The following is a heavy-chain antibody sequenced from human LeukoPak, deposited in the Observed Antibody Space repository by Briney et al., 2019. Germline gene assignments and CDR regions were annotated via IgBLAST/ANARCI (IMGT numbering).Heavy chain of an antibody. D-gene: IGHD3-22*01. V-gene: IGHV1-2*02. CDR2: INPNSGGT. J-gene: IGHJ1*01. Sequence: PGASVKVSCKASGYTFTGYYMHWVRQAPGQGLEWMGWINPNSGGTNYAQKFQGRVTMTRDTSISTAYMELSRLRSDDTAVYYCARVSPQGSITMISFRLGGGYFQHWGQGTLVTVSS. CDR1: GYTFTGYY. CDR3: ARVSPQGSITMISFRLGGGYFQH.